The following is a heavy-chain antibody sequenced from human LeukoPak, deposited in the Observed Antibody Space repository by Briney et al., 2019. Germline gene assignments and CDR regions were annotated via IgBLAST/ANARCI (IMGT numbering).Heavy chain of an antibody. D-gene: IGHD5-12*01. V-gene: IGHV4-59*01. Sequence: SETLSLTCTVSGGSISSYYWSGIRRRPGKGLEWIGYIYYSGSTNYNPSLKSRLNISVDTSKNQFSLNLSSVTAADTAVYYCARGGAIAATIYSYWGQGTLVTVSS. CDR1: GGSISSYY. CDR3: ARGGAIAATIYSY. CDR2: IYYSGST. J-gene: IGHJ4*02.